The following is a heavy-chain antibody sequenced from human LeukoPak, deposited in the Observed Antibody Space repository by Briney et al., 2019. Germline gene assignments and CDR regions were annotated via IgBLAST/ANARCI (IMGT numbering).Heavy chain of an antibody. CDR2: ITSSSSYI. D-gene: IGHD6-19*01. V-gene: IGHV3-21*01. J-gene: IGHJ4*02. CDR3: ARGGGWDLFDH. CDR1: GFTFDDYA. Sequence: GGSLRLSCAASGFTFDDYAMHWVRQAPGKGLEWVSSITSSSSYIYYADSVKGRFTISRDSAKNSLYLQMNSLRAEDTAVYYCARGGGWDLFDHWGQGALVTVSS.